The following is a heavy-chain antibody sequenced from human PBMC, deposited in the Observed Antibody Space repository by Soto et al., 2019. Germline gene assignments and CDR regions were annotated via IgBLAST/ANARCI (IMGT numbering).Heavy chain of an antibody. CDR1: GNSMCNYY. CDR2: VYTDGTA. D-gene: IGHD4-17*01. Sequence: QVHLQESGPGLVKPSGTLSLICTVSGNSMCNYYWSWIRQPAGKGLEWIGRVYTDGTAIYNPALKSRVTMSVDMSKNQFSLNVTSVTAADTAVYYCAQGGFVDGDYMHHVMDVWGQGATVIVS. CDR3: AQGGFVDGDYMHHVMDV. J-gene: IGHJ6*02. V-gene: IGHV4-4*07.